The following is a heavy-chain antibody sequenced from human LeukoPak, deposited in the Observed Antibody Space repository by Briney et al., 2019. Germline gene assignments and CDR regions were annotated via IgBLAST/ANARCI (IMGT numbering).Heavy chain of an antibody. CDR2: INPSGGST. V-gene: IGHV1-46*01. CDR1: GYTFTSYY. J-gene: IGHJ3*02. D-gene: IGHD4-23*01. Sequence: ASVEVSCKASGYTFTSYYIHWVRQAPGQGLEWMGIINPSGGSTSYAQKFQGRVTMTRDTSTSTVYMELSSLRSEDTAVYYCARPTTVGNAFHIWGQGTMVTVSS. CDR3: ARPTTVGNAFHI.